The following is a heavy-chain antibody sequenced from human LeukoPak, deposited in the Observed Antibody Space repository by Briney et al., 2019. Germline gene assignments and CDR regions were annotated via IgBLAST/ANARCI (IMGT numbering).Heavy chain of an antibody. CDR3: ARGYCSGTACDLDY. J-gene: IGHJ4*02. CDR2: ISYDGSNK. Sequence: GRSLRLSCAASGFTFSSYGMHWVRQAPGKGLERVAVISYDGSNKYYADSVKGRFTISRDNSKNTLYLQVNSLRAEDTAVYYCARGYCSGTACDLDYWGQGTLVTVSS. D-gene: IGHD2-15*01. V-gene: IGHV3-30*03. CDR1: GFTFSSYG.